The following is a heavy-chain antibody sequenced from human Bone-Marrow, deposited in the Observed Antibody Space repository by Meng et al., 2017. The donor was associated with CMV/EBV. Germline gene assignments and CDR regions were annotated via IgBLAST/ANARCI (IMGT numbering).Heavy chain of an antibody. D-gene: IGHD2-2*01. Sequence: GESLKISCAASGFTFSTYNMNWVRQAPGKGLEWVSYISSSGSTIYYADSVKGRFTISRDNAKNSLYLQMNSLRAEDTAVYYCASDIVVVPAANDAFDIWGQGTMVTVSS. CDR2: ISSSGSTI. V-gene: IGHV3-48*04. CDR3: ASDIVVVPAANDAFDI. CDR1: GFTFSTYN. J-gene: IGHJ3*02.